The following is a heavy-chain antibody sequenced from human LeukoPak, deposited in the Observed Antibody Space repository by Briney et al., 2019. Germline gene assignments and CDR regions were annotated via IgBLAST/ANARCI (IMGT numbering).Heavy chain of an antibody. D-gene: IGHD5-18*01. Sequence: GGSLRLSCAASGLTLTTSVINWVRQAPGKGLEWVAALSDDGRDEYYAESVKGRFTISRDNSKNTVHLQMNSLRAEDTAVYYCAKGDDIAMTNGAFDIWGQGTMVTVSS. J-gene: IGHJ3*02. V-gene: IGHV3-30*18. CDR1: GLTLTTSV. CDR3: AKGDDIAMTNGAFDI. CDR2: LSDDGRDE.